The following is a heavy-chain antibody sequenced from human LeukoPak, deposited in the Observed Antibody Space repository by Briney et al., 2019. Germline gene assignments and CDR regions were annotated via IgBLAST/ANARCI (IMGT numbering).Heavy chain of an antibody. CDR1: VFTFSDYY. Sequence: GGSLRLSCAASVFTFSDYYMSWIRQAPGKGLEWASYISSSSSYTNYADSVKGRFTISRDNAKNSLYLQMNSLRAEDTAVYYCAATGYSSGWYGYWGQGTLVTVSS. CDR2: ISSSSSYT. CDR3: AATGYSSGWYGY. D-gene: IGHD6-19*01. J-gene: IGHJ4*02. V-gene: IGHV3-11*06.